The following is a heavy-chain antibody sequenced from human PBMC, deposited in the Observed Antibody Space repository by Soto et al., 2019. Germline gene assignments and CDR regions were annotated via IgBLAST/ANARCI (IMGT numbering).Heavy chain of an antibody. V-gene: IGHV4-39*01. CDR3: ARLGVTRSAGDFDY. CDR2: IYYGGST. CDR1: GGSISRSNYY. D-gene: IGHD2-2*01. Sequence: SETLSLTCSVSGGSISRSNYYWGWIRQPPGKRLEWLATIYYGGSTFYNPSLKSRVTISVDTSKNQLSLKLSSVTAADTAVYNCARLGVTRSAGDFDYWGQGTLVTVSS. J-gene: IGHJ4*02.